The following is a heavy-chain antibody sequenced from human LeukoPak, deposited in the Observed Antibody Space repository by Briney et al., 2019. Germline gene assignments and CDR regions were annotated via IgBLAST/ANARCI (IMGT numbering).Heavy chain of an antibody. CDR3: ARAPTVTSYGMDV. J-gene: IGHJ6*02. Sequence: GGSLRLSCAASGFTFSSYWMNWVRQSPGKGLEWVADIKQDGSGKYYVDSVKGRFTISRDNAKNSLYLQMDSLRGEDTAVYYCARAPTVTSYGMDVWGQGTTVTVS. V-gene: IGHV3-7*01. D-gene: IGHD4-17*01. CDR1: GFTFSSYW. CDR2: IKQDGSGK.